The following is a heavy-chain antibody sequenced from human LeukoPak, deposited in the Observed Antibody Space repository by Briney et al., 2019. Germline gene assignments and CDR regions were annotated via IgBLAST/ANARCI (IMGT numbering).Heavy chain of an antibody. CDR1: GGSISSYY. CDR3: ARAWATDYFDY. V-gene: IGHV4-59*01. Sequence: PSETLSLTCTVSGGSISSYYWSWIRQSPGKGLEWIGYMYYSGTINYNPSLKSRVTISVDTSKNQFSLKLSSVTAADTAMYYCARAWATDYFDYRGQGTLVTVSS. J-gene: IGHJ4*02. CDR2: MYYSGTI.